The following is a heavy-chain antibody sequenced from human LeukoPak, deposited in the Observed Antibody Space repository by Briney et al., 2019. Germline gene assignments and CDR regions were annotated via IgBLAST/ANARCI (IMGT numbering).Heavy chain of an antibody. Sequence: SETLSLTCTVSGGSISSYYWSWIRQPPGKGLECIGYIYSSGSTSYNPSLKRRVTISIDTSKKQFSLKLSSVTAADTAMFYCARVHHESSRRPDWYFDLWGRAPWSLSPQ. CDR3: ARVHHESSRRPDWYFDL. CDR2: IYSSGST. V-gene: IGHV4-59*01. CDR1: GGSISSYY. D-gene: IGHD1-14*01. J-gene: IGHJ2*01.